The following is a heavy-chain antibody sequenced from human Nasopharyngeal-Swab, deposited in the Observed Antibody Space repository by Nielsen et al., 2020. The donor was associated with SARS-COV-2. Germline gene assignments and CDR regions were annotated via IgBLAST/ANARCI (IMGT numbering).Heavy chain of an antibody. Sequence: WISQPPGKGLEWIGRMHTSTTTSYNPSLKSRVTISVDKSKNQFSLKLSSVTAADTAVYYCARMIFGVANAGIDVWGQGATVTVSS. V-gene: IGHV4-61*02. CDR3: ARMIFGVANAGIDV. J-gene: IGHJ6*02. D-gene: IGHD3-3*01. CDR2: MHTSTTT.